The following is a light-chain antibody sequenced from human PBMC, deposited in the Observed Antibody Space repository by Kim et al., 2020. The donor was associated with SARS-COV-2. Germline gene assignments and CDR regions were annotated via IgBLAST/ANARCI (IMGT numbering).Light chain of an antibody. J-gene: IGKJ1*01. CDR1: QSVLYSSNNKNY. CDR3: QQYHSTPQT. Sequence: ATINCKSGQSVLYSSNNKNYLAWYQQKPGQPPKLLIYWASTRESGVPDRFSGSGSGTDFTLTISSLQAEDVAVYYCQQYHSTPQTFGQGTKVDIK. CDR2: WAS. V-gene: IGKV4-1*01.